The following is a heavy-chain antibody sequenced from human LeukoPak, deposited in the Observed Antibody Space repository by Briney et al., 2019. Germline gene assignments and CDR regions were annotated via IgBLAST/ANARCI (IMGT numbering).Heavy chain of an antibody. J-gene: IGHJ4*02. D-gene: IGHD3-10*01. V-gene: IGHV1-2*02. Sequence: GASVKVSCKVSGYTLTELSMHWVRQAPGQGLEWMGWINPNSGGTNYAQKFQGRVTMTRDTSISTAYMELSRLRSDDTAVYYCAREKNTMVRGVINYWGQGTLVTVSS. CDR3: AREKNTMVRGVINY. CDR2: INPNSGGT. CDR1: GYTLTELS.